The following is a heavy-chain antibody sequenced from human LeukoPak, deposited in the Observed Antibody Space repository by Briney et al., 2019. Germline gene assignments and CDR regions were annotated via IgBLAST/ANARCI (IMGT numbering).Heavy chain of an antibody. CDR2: IYYTGST. CDR1: GGSISSYY. CDR3: ARSLLLIRQRRDGYNHFWYFDL. D-gene: IGHD5-24*01. Sequence: SETLSLTCAVSGGSISSYYWSWIRQPPGKGLEWIAYIYYTGSTNSNPSLKSRVTISVDTSKNQFSLKLSSVTAADTAVYYCARSLLLIRQRRDGYNHFWYFDLWGRGTLVTVSS. V-gene: IGHV4-59*08. J-gene: IGHJ2*01.